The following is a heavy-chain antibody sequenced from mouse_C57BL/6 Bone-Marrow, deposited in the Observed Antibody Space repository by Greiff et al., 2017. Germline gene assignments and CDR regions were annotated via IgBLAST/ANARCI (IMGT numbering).Heavy chain of an antibody. Sequence: EVKLVESGGGLVKPGGSLKLSCAASGFTFSSYAMSWVRQTPEKRLEWVATISDGGSYTYYPDNVKGRFTLSRDNAKNNLYLQMSHLKSEDTAMYYCARVMTTLYFDVWGTGTTVTVSS. J-gene: IGHJ1*03. CDR1: GFTFSSYA. CDR2: ISDGGSYT. V-gene: IGHV5-4*03. D-gene: IGHD5-5*01. CDR3: ARVMTTLYFDV.